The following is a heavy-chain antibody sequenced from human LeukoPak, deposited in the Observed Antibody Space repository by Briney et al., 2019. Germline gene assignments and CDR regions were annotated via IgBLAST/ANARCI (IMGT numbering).Heavy chain of an antibody. CDR2: INPGDGSTT. CDR1: GFTFSNYW. Sequence: GGSLRLSCAASGFTFSNYWMNWVRQAPGKGLMWVSHINPGDGSTTGNADSVKGRFTVSRDNAKNTLYLQMSSLKDEDTAVYYCVRDGAGTIPYDLWGQGTLVTVSS. J-gene: IGHJ4*01. D-gene: IGHD3-22*01. V-gene: IGHV3-74*01. CDR3: VRDGAGTIPYDL.